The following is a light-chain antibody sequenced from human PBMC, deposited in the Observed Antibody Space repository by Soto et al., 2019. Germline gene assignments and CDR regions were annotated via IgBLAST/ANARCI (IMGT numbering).Light chain of an antibody. CDR3: GSWDSSLRAYV. CDR2: DDN. CDR1: SSNIGGNS. Sequence: QSVLTQPPSVSAAPGQKVTISCSGSSSNIGGNSVSWYQQLPGTAPKLLIYDDNKRPSGIPDRFSGSKSGTSATLGITGFQTGDEADYYCGSWDSSLRAYVFRTGNKVT. J-gene: IGLJ1*01. V-gene: IGLV1-51*01.